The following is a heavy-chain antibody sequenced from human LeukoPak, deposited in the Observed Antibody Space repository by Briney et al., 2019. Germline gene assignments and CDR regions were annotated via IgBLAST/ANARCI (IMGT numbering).Heavy chain of an antibody. D-gene: IGHD4-17*01. CDR1: GGSISSYY. J-gene: IGHJ6*02. V-gene: IGHV4-59*08. CDR2: IYYSGST. Sequence: SETLSLTCTVSGGSISSYYWSWIRQPPGKGLEWIGYIYYSGSTNYNPSLKSRVTISVDTSKNQFSLKLSSVTAADTAVYYCARLGGDNQRSYYYYYGMDVWGQGTTVTVSS. CDR3: ARLGGDNQRSYYYYYGMDV.